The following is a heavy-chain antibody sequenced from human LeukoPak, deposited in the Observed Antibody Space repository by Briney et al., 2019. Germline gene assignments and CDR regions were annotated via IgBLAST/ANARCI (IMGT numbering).Heavy chain of an antibody. CDR2: IIPIFGTA. D-gene: IGHD3-22*01. CDR1: GGTFSSYA. V-gene: IGHV1-69*05. J-gene: IGHJ4*02. CDR3: ASPERSSGYYYEY. Sequence: SVKVSCKASGGTFSSYAINWVRQAPGQGLEWMGGIIPIFGTANYAQKFQGRVTITTDESTRTAYMELSSLRSEDTAVYYCASPERSSGYYYEYWGQGTPVTVSS.